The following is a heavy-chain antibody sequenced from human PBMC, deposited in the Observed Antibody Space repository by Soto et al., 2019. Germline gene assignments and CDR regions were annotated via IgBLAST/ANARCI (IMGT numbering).Heavy chain of an antibody. CDR1: GYTFTSYG. CDR3: ARDNYSSGWYARGMDV. J-gene: IGHJ6*02. V-gene: IGHV1-18*01. Sequence: QVQLVQSGAEVKKPGASVKVSCKASGYTFTSYGISWVRQAPGQGLEWMGWISAYNGNTNYAQKLQGRVTMTTDTXTXXAYMELRSLRSDDTAVYYCARDNYSSGWYARGMDVWGQGTTVTVSS. CDR2: ISAYNGNT. D-gene: IGHD6-19*01.